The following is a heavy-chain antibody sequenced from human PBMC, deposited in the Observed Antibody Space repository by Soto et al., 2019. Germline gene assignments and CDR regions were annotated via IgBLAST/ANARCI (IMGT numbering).Heavy chain of an antibody. CDR2: ISGSGGGT. Sequence: EVQLLESGGGLVQHGGSLRLTCAASGFTFSSYAMSWVRQAPGKGLEWVAAISGSGGGTYYADSVKGRFTISRDNSKNTLYLQMNSLRAEDTAVYYCARQPPGESSDSFDYWGQGTLVTVSS. CDR3: ARQPPGESSDSFDY. V-gene: IGHV3-23*01. J-gene: IGHJ4*02. D-gene: IGHD3-10*01. CDR1: GFTFSSYA.